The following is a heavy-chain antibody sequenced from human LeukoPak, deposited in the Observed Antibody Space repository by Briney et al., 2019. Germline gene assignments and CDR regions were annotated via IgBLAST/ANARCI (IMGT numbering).Heavy chain of an antibody. Sequence: GTSLRLSCAASGFTLSSCGMHWVRQAPGKGLEWVAVITYDGITTYFDDSVKGRFTISRDTSKSMLYLQMNSLRPEDTAVYYCVKEQSSGNYRTADFWGQGTLVTVSS. CDR1: GFTLSSCG. D-gene: IGHD3-10*01. CDR2: ITYDGITT. J-gene: IGHJ4*02. V-gene: IGHV3-30*18. CDR3: VKEQSSGNYRTADF.